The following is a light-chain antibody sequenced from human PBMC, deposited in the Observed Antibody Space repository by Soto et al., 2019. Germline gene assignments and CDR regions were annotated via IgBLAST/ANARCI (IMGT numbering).Light chain of an antibody. J-gene: IGLJ2*01. CDR1: SSNIGANSD. CDR3: QSYDSNHVV. V-gene: IGLV1-40*01. Sequence: QSVLTQPPSVSGAPGQRVTISCTGSSSNIGANSDVHWYQQLPGTAPKLLIYGNTNRPSGVPDRFSGSKSDTSASLAITGLQAEDEADYYCQSYDSNHVVFGGGTKLTVL. CDR2: GNT.